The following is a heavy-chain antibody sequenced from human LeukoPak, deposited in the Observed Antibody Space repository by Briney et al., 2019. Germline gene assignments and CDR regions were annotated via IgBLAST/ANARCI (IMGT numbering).Heavy chain of an antibody. D-gene: IGHD1-26*01. Sequence: ASVKVSCKASGYTFTGYYMHWVRQAPGQGLEWMGWINPNSGGTNYAQKFQGRVTMTRDTSISTAYMELSRLRSDDTAVYYCARDTDSERDVYFQHWGQGTLVTVSS. V-gene: IGHV1-2*02. CDR3: ARDTDSERDVYFQH. CDR1: GYTFTGYY. J-gene: IGHJ1*01. CDR2: INPNSGGT.